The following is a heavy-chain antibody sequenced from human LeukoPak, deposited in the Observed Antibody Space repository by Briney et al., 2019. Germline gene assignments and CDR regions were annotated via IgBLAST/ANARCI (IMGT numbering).Heavy chain of an antibody. CDR3: ARNLEYSSSSGAFDI. D-gene: IGHD6-6*01. V-gene: IGHV1-2*02. J-gene: IGHJ3*02. CDR1: GYTFTGYY. Sequence: ASVKVSCKASGYTFTGYYMHWVRQAPGQGLEWMGWINPNSGGSNYAQKFQGRVTMTRDTSITTAYMELTRLTSDDTAMYYCARNLEYSSSSGAFDIWGQGTMVTVSS. CDR2: INPNSGGS.